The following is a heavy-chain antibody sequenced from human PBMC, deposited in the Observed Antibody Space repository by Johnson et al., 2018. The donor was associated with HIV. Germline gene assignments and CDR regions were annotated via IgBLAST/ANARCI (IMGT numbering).Heavy chain of an antibody. V-gene: IGHV3-30*04. D-gene: IGHD2-15*01. CDR2: IWYDGSTK. CDR1: GFTFSSYA. J-gene: IGHJ3*02. Sequence: QVQLVESGGGVVQPGRSLRLSCAASGFTFSSYAMHWVRHAPGKGLEWVAGIWYDGSTKYYADSVKGRFTISRDNSKNTLYLKMNSLRAEDTAVYYCALVLGYCSGGSCYDAFDIWGQGTMVTVSS. CDR3: ALVLGYCSGGSCYDAFDI.